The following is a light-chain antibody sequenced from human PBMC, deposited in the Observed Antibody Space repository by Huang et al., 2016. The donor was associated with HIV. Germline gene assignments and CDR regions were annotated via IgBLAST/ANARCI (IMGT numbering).Light chain of an antibody. CDR1: QSIRKF. CDR2: SAS. J-gene: IGKJ1*01. CDR3: QQTDNTPRT. Sequence: DIQMTQSPSSLSASVGDRVTIACRASQSIRKFLNWYQPKPGEAPKLLMHSASSLLSGVPSRFSGSGSGTDFTLTITSLQPEDFATYYCQQTDNTPRTFGQGTKVVIK. V-gene: IGKV1-39*01.